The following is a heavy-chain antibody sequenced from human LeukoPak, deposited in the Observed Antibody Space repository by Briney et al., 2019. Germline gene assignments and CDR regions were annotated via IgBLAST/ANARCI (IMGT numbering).Heavy chain of an antibody. CDR3: AREIVATIGFDY. D-gene: IGHD5-12*01. J-gene: IGHJ4*02. Sequence: GWSLRLSCAASGFTFSRSAMHWVRQAPGKGLEWVAVISYDARNNYYADSVKGRLTISRDNSKSTLYLQMNSLRPEDTAVYYCAREIVATIGFDYWGQGTLVTVSS. CDR1: GFTFSRSA. V-gene: IGHV3-30*04. CDR2: ISYDARNN.